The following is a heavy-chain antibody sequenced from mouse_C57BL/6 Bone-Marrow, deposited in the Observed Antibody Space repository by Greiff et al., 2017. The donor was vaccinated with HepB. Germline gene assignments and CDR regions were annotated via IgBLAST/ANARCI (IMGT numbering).Heavy chain of an antibody. Sequence: VQLQQPGAELVKPGASVKLSCKASGYTFTSYWMHWVKQRPGQGLEWIGYINPSSGDTKYNQKFKGKATLTADKSSSTAYMQLSSLTYEDAAVYYCARAVLRRGYFDVWGTGTTVTVSS. CDR2: INPSSGDT. V-gene: IGHV1-7*01. J-gene: IGHJ1*03. CDR3: ARAVLRRGYFDV. D-gene: IGHD1-2*01. CDR1: GYTFTSYW.